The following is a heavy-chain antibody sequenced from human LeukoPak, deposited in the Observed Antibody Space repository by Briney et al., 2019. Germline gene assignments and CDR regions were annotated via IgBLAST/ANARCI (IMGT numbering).Heavy chain of an antibody. V-gene: IGHV3-30*02. D-gene: IGHD3-22*01. J-gene: IGHJ4*02. CDR3: AKDSRNTYYYDSSGPQTPDY. CDR2: IRYDGKKT. Sequence: GGSLRLSCVGSTFTFSDYGMHWVRQAPGKGLEWVAFIRYDGKKTYYADSAKGRFTISRDNSKNTLYLEMNSLRAEDTAVYYCAKDSRNTYYYDSSGPQTPDYWGQGTLVTVSS. CDR1: TFTFSDYG.